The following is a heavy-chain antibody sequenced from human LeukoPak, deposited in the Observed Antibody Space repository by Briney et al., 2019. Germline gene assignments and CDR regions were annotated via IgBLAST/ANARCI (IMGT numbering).Heavy chain of an antibody. CDR3: ARGGRIRGVGTVYYYYYYMDV. V-gene: IGHV4-38-2*02. CDR1: GYSISSGYY. J-gene: IGHJ6*03. D-gene: IGHD3-10*01. CDR2: IGHSGST. Sequence: SETLSLTCTVSGYSISSGYYWGCIRQPPGKGLEWIGSIGHSGSTFFNPSLKSRVTISVDTSKNQFSLKLSSVTAADTAVYYCARGGRIRGVGTVYYYYYYMDVWGKGTTVTVSS.